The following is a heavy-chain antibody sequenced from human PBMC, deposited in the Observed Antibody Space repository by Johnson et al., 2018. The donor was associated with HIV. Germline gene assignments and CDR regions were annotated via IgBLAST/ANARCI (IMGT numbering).Heavy chain of an antibody. V-gene: IGHV3-7*01. D-gene: IGHD1-20*01. J-gene: IGHJ3*02. CDR1: GFTFSSYW. Sequence: EVQLVESGGGLIQPGGSLRLSCAASGFTFSSYWMSWVRQAPGKGLEWVANIKQDGSEKYYVDSVKGRFTISRDNAKSSLCLQMNSLRVDDTAVYYCAREVRYGNWNDGGPNGFDIWGQGTMVTVSS. CDR3: AREVRYGNWNDGGPNGFDI. CDR2: IKQDGSEK.